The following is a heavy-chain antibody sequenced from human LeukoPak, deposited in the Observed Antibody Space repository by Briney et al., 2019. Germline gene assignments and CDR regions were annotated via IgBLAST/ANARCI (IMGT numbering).Heavy chain of an antibody. V-gene: IGHV1-3*01. CDR2: INAGNGNT. CDR1: GYTFTSYA. Sequence: ASVKVSCTASGYTFTSYAVHWVRQAPGQRLEWMGWINAGNGNTKYSQKFQGRVTITRDTSASTAYMELSSLRSEDTAVYYCARGYDILTGYTPFDYWGQGTLVTVSS. D-gene: IGHD3-9*01. CDR3: ARGYDILTGYTPFDY. J-gene: IGHJ4*02.